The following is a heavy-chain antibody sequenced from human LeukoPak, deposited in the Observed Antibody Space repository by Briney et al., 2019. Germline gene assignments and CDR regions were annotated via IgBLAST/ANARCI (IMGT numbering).Heavy chain of an antibody. CDR1: GFTFSSYS. Sequence: GGSLRLSCAASGFTFSSYSMNWVRQAPGKGLEWVSYISSSSSTIYYADSVKGRFTISRDNAKNSLYLQMNSLRDEDTAVYYCARGPTDYYDSSGYYYGEYSQHWGQGTLVTVSS. CDR2: ISSSSSTI. J-gene: IGHJ1*01. D-gene: IGHD3-22*01. V-gene: IGHV3-48*02. CDR3: ARGPTDYYDSSGYYYGEYSQH.